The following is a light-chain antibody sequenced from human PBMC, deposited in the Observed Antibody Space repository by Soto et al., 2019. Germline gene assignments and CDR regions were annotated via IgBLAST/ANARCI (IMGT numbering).Light chain of an antibody. CDR2: AAF. V-gene: IGKV1-12*01. J-gene: IGKJ5*01. CDR1: EDINSR. Sequence: IQMTQSPSSVSASVGDRVTISCRASEDINSRLAWYQQKPGNAPKLLIYAAFILQSGVPSRLSGYGSGTDFTLSISSLQPEDFATYYCQQADSFPITFGQGTLLEIK. CDR3: QQADSFPIT.